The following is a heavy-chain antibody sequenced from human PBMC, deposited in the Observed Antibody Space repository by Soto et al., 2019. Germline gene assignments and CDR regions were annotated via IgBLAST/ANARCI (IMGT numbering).Heavy chain of an antibody. CDR3: AKVYYDILTGDPLSLDY. CDR1: GFTFSSYG. D-gene: IGHD3-9*01. J-gene: IGHJ4*02. V-gene: IGHV3-30*18. CDR2: ISYDGSNK. Sequence: GGSLRLSCAASGFTFSSYGMHWVRQAPGKGLEWVAVISYDGSNKYYADSVKGRFTISRDNSKNTLYLQMNSLRAEDTAVYYCAKVYYDILTGDPLSLDYWGQGT.